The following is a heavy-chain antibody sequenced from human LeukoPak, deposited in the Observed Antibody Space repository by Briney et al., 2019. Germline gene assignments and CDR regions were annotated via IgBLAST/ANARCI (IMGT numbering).Heavy chain of an antibody. V-gene: IGHV4-4*09. D-gene: IGHD3-10*01. CDR1: GDSISSYY. CDR3: TRRAPTSYGHYLDS. J-gene: IGHJ4*02. CDR2: IHTNGRT. Sequence: SETLSLTCTVSGDSISSYYWSWIRQAPGKGLEWIGYIHTNGRTNYSPSLKSRVTMSVDSSKNQLSLMLSSVTAADTAVYYCTRRAPTSYGHYLDSWGQGTLVTVSS.